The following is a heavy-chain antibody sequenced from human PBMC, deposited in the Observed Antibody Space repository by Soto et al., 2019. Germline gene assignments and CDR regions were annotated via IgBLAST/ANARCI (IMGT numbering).Heavy chain of an antibody. D-gene: IGHD6-6*01. J-gene: IGHJ3*02. V-gene: IGHV4-39*01. CDR3: ARQAWQLAWGYAFDI. Sequence: QLQLQESGPGLVKPSETLSLTCTVSGGSISSSSYYWGWIRQPPGKGLEWIGSIYYSGSTYYNPSLKRRVTISVDTSKNQFSLKLSSVTAADTAVYYCARQAWQLAWGYAFDIWGQGTMVTVSS. CDR2: IYYSGST. CDR1: GGSISSSSYY.